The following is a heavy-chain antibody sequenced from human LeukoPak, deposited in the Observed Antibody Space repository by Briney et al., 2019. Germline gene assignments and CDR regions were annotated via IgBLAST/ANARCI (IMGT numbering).Heavy chain of an antibody. V-gene: IGHV3-7*01. CDR1: GFTFSGYW. CDR2: IKQDGSEK. CDR3: ARDHYYGSGSYYYREYYYYGMDV. D-gene: IGHD3-10*01. Sequence: PGGSLRLSCAASGFTFSGYWMSWVRQAPGKGLEWVANIKQDGSEKYYVDSVKGRFTISRDNAKNSLYLQMNSLRADDTAVYYCARDHYYGSGSYYYREYYYYGMDVWGQGTTVTVSS. J-gene: IGHJ6*02.